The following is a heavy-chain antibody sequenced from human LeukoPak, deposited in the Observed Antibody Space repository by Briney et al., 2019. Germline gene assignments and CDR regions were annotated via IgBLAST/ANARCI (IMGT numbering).Heavy chain of an antibody. Sequence: GGSLRLSCAASGFTFSSFEMNWVRQAPGKGLEWVSYISSSGSTIYYADSVKGRFTISRDNAKNSLYLQMNSLRAEDTAVYYCAVARVVTAIDYWGQGTLVTVSS. CDR3: AVARVVTAIDY. V-gene: IGHV3-48*03. CDR2: ISSSGSTI. D-gene: IGHD2-21*02. CDR1: GFTFSSFE. J-gene: IGHJ4*02.